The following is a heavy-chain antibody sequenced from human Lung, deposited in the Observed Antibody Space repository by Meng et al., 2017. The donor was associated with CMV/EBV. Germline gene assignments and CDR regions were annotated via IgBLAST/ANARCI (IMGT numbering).Heavy chain of an antibody. CDR1: GFTFSSSD. CDR2: IRNGGSNK. V-gene: IGHV3-30*02. CDR3: ARDRARFYECTAQFDL. Sequence: GGSLRLSCGASGFTFSSSDMPWVRQAPGKGLEWVAFIRNGGSNKFYGDSVRGRFTISRDNANNTLYLQMNSLRADDTAMYYCARDRARFYECTAQFDLWGQGTLVTVSS. J-gene: IGHJ5*02. D-gene: IGHD3-3*01.